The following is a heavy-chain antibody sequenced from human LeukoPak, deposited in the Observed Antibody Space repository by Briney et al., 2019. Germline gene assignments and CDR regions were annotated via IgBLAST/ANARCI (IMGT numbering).Heavy chain of an antibody. CDR2: IRSKAYGGTT. Sequence: PGGSLRLSCTASGFTFGDYAMDWFRQAPGKGLEWVGFIRSKAYGGTTEYTASVKGRFTISRDDSKSIAYLQMNSLKTEDTAVYYCTREWELPGTDFDYWGQGTLVTVSS. CDR3: TREWELPGTDFDY. D-gene: IGHD1-26*01. V-gene: IGHV3-49*01. J-gene: IGHJ4*02. CDR1: GFTFGDYA.